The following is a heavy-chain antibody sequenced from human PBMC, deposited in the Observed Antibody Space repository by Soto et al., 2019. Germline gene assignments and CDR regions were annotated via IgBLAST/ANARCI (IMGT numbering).Heavy chain of an antibody. CDR3: ARHVRDSSRNYFYYGMDV. D-gene: IGHD3-10*02. V-gene: IGHV4-39*01. J-gene: IGHJ6*02. CDR2: IYYSGST. CDR1: GGSISSSSYY. Sequence: SETLSLTCTVSGGSISSSSYYWGWIRQPPGKGLEWIGSIYYSGSTYYNPSLKSRVTISVDTSKNQFSLKLSSVTAADTAVYYCARHVRDSSRNYFYYGMDVWGQGTTVTVSS.